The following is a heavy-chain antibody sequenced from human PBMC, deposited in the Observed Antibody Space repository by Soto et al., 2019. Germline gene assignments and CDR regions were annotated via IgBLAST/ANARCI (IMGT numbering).Heavy chain of an antibody. CDR1: GFTVSSNY. D-gene: IGHD6-13*01. V-gene: IGHV3-66*04. CDR2: IYSGGST. J-gene: IGHJ5*02. CDR3: ARPSSSWNNWFDP. Sequence: GGSLRLSCAASGFTVSSNYMSWVRQAPGKGLEWVSVIYSGGSTFYADSVKGRFTISRDNSKNTVYLQMNSLRAEDAGVYYCARPSSSWNNWFDPWGQGTLVTVSS.